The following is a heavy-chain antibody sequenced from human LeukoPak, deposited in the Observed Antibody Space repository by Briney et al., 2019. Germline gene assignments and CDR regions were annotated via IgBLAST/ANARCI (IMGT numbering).Heavy chain of an antibody. J-gene: IGHJ4*02. V-gene: IGHV4-59*01. Sequence: PSETLSLTCTVSGGSISSYYWSWIRQPPGKGLEWVGYIYYSGSTNYNPSLKSRVTISVDTSKNQFSLKLSSVTAADTAVYYCARGATAMVLGALDYWGQGALVTVSS. CDR2: IYYSGST. CDR3: ARGATAMVLGALDY. CDR1: GGSISSYY. D-gene: IGHD5-18*01.